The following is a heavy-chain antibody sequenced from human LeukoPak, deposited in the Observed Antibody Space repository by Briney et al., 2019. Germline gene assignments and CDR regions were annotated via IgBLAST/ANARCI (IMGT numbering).Heavy chain of an antibody. D-gene: IGHD3-10*01. V-gene: IGHV3-33*01. Sequence: PGGSLRLSCAASGFTFSSYGMHWVRQAPGKGLEWVVVIWYDGSNKYYADSVKGRFTISRDNSKNTLYLQMSSLRAEDTAVYYCARDQMVQGVIYYFDYWGQGTLVTVSS. J-gene: IGHJ4*02. CDR2: IWYDGSNK. CDR3: ARDQMVQGVIYYFDY. CDR1: GFTFSSYG.